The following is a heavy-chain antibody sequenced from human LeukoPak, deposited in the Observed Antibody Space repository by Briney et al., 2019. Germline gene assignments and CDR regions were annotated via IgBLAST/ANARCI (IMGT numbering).Heavy chain of an antibody. V-gene: IGHV3-7*04. J-gene: IGHJ4*02. CDR3: VRGDWYFES. CDR1: GFNFSDPR. CDR2: VNRDGTEK. D-gene: IGHD2-21*01. Sequence: GGSLRLSCVTSGFNFSDPRMTWVRQAPGKGLQWVANVNRDGTEKHFLDSVEGRFTISRDNAKKSLYLQMSSLRPQDTAGYFCVRGDWYFESWGQGTLVTVSS.